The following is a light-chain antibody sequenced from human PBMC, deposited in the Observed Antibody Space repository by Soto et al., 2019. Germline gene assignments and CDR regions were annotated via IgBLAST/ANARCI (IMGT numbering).Light chain of an antibody. CDR1: SSDVGSYNL. J-gene: IGLJ2*01. CDR3: CAYVRSNALL. V-gene: IGLV2-23*01. Sequence: QSVLTQPASVSGSPGQSITISCTGTSSDVGSYNLVSWYQHHPGKAPKFIIYEDNKRPSGVSNRFSGPKSGNTASLTISGLQAEDEADYYCCAYVRSNALLFGGGTKVTVL. CDR2: EDN.